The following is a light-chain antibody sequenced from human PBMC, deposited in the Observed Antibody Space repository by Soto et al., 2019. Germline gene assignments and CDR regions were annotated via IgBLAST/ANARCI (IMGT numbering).Light chain of an antibody. CDR3: CSYAGSYTHV. CDR1: SSDVGTYTY. J-gene: IGLJ1*01. CDR2: DVI. Sequence: QSALTQPRSVSGSPGQSVTTSCTGTSSDVGTYTYVSWYQQHPGKAPKLIIYDVIKRPSGVPDRFSGSKSGNTASLTISGLQAEDEADYYCCSYAGSYTHVFGTGTKV. V-gene: IGLV2-11*01.